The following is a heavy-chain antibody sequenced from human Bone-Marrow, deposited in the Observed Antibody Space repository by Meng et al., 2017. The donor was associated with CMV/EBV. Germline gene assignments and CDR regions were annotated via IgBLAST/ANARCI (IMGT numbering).Heavy chain of an antibody. D-gene: IGHD1-26*01. CDR3: ARESIVGATIDHAFDI. Sequence: SVKVSCKASGYTFTSYAISWVRQAPGQGLEWMGGIIPIFGTANYAQKFQGRVTMTTDTSTSTAYMELRSLRSDDTAVYYCARESIVGATIDHAFDIWGQGTMVTVSS. CDR1: GYTFTSYA. V-gene: IGHV1-69*05. J-gene: IGHJ3*02. CDR2: IIPIFGTA.